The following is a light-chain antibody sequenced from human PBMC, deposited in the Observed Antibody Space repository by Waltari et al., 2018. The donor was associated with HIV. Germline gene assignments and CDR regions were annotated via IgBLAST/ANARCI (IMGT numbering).Light chain of an antibody. CDR2: GVN. V-gene: IGLV2-11*01. Sequence: QSALTQLRSVSGSPGQSVAISCTGTSRYVNYYKYVSWYQHHPGDAPKLVIFGVNKRPSGVPDRFSGSNSGNTASLTISGLQAEDEGHYYCCSYAGSNIHWVFGGGTKLTVL. CDR3: CSYAGSNIHWV. J-gene: IGLJ3*02. CDR1: SRYVNYYKY.